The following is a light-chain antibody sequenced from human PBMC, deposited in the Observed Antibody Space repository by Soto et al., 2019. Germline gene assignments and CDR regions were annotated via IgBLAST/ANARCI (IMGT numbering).Light chain of an antibody. J-gene: IGKJ1*01. CDR1: QTVLYSSNNKNY. CDR2: WAY. V-gene: IGKV4-1*01. Sequence: DIVMTQSPDSLAVSLGERATINCKSSQTVLYSSNNKNYLAWYQQKAGQPPKLLIYWAYTRESGVPDRFSGSGSGTDFTLTISSLQAEDVAVYYCQQYYSIPRTFGQGTKVEIK. CDR3: QQYYSIPRT.